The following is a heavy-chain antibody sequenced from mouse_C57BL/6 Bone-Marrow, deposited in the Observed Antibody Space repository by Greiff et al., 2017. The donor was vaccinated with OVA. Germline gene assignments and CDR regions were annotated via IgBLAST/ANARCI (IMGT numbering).Heavy chain of an antibody. V-gene: IGHV5-15*01. J-gene: IGHJ1*03. Sequence: EVHLVESGGGLVQPGGSLKLSCAASGFTFSDYGMAWVRQAPRKGPEWVAFISNLAYSIYYADTVTGRFTISRENAKNTLYLEMSSLRSEDTAMYYCARRVVAGGYWYCDVWGTGTTVTVSS. CDR3: ARRVVAGGYWYCDV. CDR2: ISNLAYSI. D-gene: IGHD1-1*01. CDR1: GFTFSDYG.